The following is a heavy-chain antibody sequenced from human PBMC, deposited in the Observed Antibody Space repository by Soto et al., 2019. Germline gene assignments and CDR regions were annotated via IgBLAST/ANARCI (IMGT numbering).Heavy chain of an antibody. Sequence: PGESLRLACAASGFTFSSYGMHWVRQAPGKGLEWVAVIWYDGSNKYYADSVKGRFTISRDNSKNTLYLQMNSLRAEDTAVYYCARQLEIYYYGMDVCGQGTTVTVSS. J-gene: IGHJ6*02. V-gene: IGHV3-33*01. CDR2: IWYDGSNK. D-gene: IGHD1-1*01. CDR3: ARQLEIYYYGMDV. CDR1: GFTFSSYG.